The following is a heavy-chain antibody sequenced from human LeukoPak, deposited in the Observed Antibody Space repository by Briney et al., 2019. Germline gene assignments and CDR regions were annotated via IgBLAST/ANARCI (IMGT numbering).Heavy chain of an antibody. D-gene: IGHD3-3*01. CDR1: GGTFSSYA. CDR2: IILIFGTA. CDR3: ASGLRTQTFLEWLPFDY. Sequence: ASVKVSCKASGGTFSSYAISWVRQAPGQGLEWMGGIILIFGTANYAQKFQGRVTITADESTSTAYMELSSLRSEDTAVYYCASGLRTQTFLEWLPFDYWGQGTLVTVSS. J-gene: IGHJ4*02. V-gene: IGHV1-69*13.